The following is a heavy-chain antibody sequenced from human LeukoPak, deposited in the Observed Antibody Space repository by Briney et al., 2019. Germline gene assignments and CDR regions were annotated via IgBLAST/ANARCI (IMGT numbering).Heavy chain of an antibody. D-gene: IGHD3-22*01. CDR1: GGSFSGYY. CDR2: INHSGST. CDR3: ARYYYDSSGYYHDRSYYMDV. V-gene: IGHV4-34*01. Sequence: SETLSLTCAVYGGSFSGYYWSWIRQPPGKGLEWIGEINHSGSTNYNPSLKSRVTISVDTSKNQFSLKLSSVTAADTAVYYCARYYYDSSGYYHDRSYYMDVWGKGTTVTVSS. J-gene: IGHJ6*03.